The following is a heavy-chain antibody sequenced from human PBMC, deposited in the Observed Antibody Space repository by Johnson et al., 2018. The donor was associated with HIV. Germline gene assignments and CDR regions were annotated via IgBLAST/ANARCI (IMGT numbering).Heavy chain of an antibody. CDR2: INWNGNST. D-gene: IGHD2/OR15-2a*01. Sequence: QMQLVESGGGVARPGRSLRLSCAASGFTFSTYAMHWVRQAPGKGLEWVSSINWNGNSTYYADSVKGRFTISRDISKNTLSLQMNSLRAEDTAVYYCARLNIAFDIWGQGTMVTVSS. V-gene: IGHV3-NL1*01. CDR1: GFTFSTYA. J-gene: IGHJ3*02. CDR3: ARLNIAFDI.